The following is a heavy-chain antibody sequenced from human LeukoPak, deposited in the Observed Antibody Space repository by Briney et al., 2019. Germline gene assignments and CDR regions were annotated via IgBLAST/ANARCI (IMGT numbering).Heavy chain of an antibody. CDR3: SRGSGWLSVY. V-gene: IGHV3-49*03. CDR2: ISGGTT. D-gene: IGHD6-19*01. CDR1: GFTVGAYL. Sequence: GGCLRLSCTAAGFTVGAYLMSSFRQAAGEGLEWIGFISGGTTEYAASVKGRFTISRDDSPSIAYLQMNSLPTEDTAVYYCSRGSGWLSVYWGQGTLVTVSS. J-gene: IGHJ4*02.